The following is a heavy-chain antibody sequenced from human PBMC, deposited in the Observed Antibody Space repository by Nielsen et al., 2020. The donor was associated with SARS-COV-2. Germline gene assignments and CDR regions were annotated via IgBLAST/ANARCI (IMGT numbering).Heavy chain of an antibody. V-gene: IGHV4-30-4*01. CDR3: ARDRQGYNYYYGMDV. CDR2: IYYTGST. J-gene: IGHJ6*02. Sequence: WVRQPPGQGLEWIGYIYYTGSTYYNPALESRLTISIDTSRNQFSLNLRSVTAADTALYFCARDRQGYNYYYGMDVWGQGATVSVSS.